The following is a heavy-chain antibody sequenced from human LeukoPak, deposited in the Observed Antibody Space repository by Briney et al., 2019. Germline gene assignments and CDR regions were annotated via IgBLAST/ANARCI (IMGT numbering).Heavy chain of an antibody. CDR2: IGGSSTSI. V-gene: IGHV3-21*01. CDR1: GFTFSTYS. CDR3: ARELGGDYGEAFDI. D-gene: IGHD4-17*01. Sequence: GGSLRLSCAASGFTFSTYSMNWVRRAPGKGLEWVSSIGGSSTSIYYADSVKGRFTISRDNAKSSLYLQMNSLRAEDAAVYYCARELGGDYGEAFDIWGQGTMVTVSS. J-gene: IGHJ3*02.